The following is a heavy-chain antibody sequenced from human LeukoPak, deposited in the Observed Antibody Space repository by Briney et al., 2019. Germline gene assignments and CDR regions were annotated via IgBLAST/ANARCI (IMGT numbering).Heavy chain of an antibody. CDR3: AREYRRSAMGFDY. CDR1: EFTFSSYN. J-gene: IGHJ4*02. V-gene: IGHV3-48*04. Sequence: GGSLRLSCAASEFTFSSYNMNWVRQAPGKGLEWVSYISSSSSTIYYADSVKGRFTISRDNAKNSLYLQMNSLRAEDTAVYYCAREYRRSAMGFDYWGQGTLVTVSS. CDR2: ISSSSSTI. D-gene: IGHD5-18*01.